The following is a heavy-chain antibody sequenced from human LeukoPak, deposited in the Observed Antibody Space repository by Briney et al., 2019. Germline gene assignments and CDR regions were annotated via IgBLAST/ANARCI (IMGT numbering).Heavy chain of an antibody. V-gene: IGHV1-2*02. Sequence: PSVKVSCKASGYTFTGYYMHWVRQAPGQGLEGMGWINPNSGGTNYAQKFQGRVTMTRDTSISTAYMELSRLRSDDTAVYYCARTAVPAALGPDAFDIWGQGTMVTVSS. CDR3: ARTAVPAALGPDAFDI. J-gene: IGHJ3*02. CDR1: GYTFTGYY. D-gene: IGHD2-2*01. CDR2: INPNSGGT.